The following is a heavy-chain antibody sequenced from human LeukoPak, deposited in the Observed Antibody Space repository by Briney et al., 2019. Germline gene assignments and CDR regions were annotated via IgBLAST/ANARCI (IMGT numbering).Heavy chain of an antibody. CDR1: GYSISSGRY. Sequence: PSETLSLTCAVSGYSISSGRYWGWIRQPPGKGLEWIGSIYHSGSTYYNPSLKSRVTISVDTSKNQFSLNLRSVTAADTAVYYCARSLSTAGIDYWGQGTPVTVSS. CDR2: IYHSGST. D-gene: IGHD2-2*01. J-gene: IGHJ4*02. V-gene: IGHV4-38-2*01. CDR3: ARSLSTAGIDY.